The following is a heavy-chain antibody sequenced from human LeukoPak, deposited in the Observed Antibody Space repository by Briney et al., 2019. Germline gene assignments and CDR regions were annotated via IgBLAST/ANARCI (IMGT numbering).Heavy chain of an antibody. J-gene: IGHJ3*02. CDR2: IYPGDSDT. CDR1: GYSFTSYW. D-gene: IGHD1-1*01. Sequence: GESLKISCKGSGYSFTSYWIGWVRQMPGKGLEWMGIIYPGDSDTRYSPSFQGQVTISADKSISTAYLQWSSLKASDTAMYYCARYKLEAMNAFDIWGQGTMVTVSS. CDR3: ARYKLEAMNAFDI. V-gene: IGHV5-51*01.